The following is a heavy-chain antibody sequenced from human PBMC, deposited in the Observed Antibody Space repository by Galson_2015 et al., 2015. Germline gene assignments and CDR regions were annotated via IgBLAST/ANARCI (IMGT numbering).Heavy chain of an antibody. V-gene: IGHV3-30*18. J-gene: IGHJ3*02. D-gene: IGHD3-22*01. CDR2: ISYDGSNK. CDR3: AKVRLEYDSSGYYSGAFDI. CDR1: GFTFSSYG. Sequence: SLRLSCAASGFTFSSYGMHWVRQAPGKGLEWVAVISYDGSNKYYADSVKGRFTISRDNSKNTLYLQMNSLRAEDTAVYYCAKVRLEYDSSGYYSGAFDIWGQGTMVTVSS.